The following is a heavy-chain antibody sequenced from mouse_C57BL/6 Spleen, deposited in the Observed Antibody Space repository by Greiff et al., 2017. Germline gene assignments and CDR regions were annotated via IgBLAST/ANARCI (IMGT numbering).Heavy chain of an antibody. CDR3: ARNNYGSPGAMDY. D-gene: IGHD1-1*01. Sequence: VQLQQSGAELVRPGASVKLSCKASGYTFTDYYINWVKQRPGQGLEWIARIYPGSGNTYYNEKIKGKATLTAEKSSSTAYMQLSSLTSEDSAVYVCARNNYGSPGAMDYWGQGASVTVSS. CDR1: GYTFTDYY. CDR2: IYPGSGNT. V-gene: IGHV1-76*01. J-gene: IGHJ4*01.